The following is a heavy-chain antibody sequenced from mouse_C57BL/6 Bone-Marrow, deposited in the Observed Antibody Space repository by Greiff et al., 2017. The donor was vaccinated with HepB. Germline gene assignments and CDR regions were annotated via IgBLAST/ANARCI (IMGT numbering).Heavy chain of an antibody. CDR1: GYTFTSYW. CDR2: IHPNIGST. J-gene: IGHJ2*01. V-gene: IGHV1-64*01. D-gene: IGHD2-4*01. CDR3: TRRGIYDYALYY. Sequence: QVQLQQPGAELVKPGASVKLSCKASGYTFTSYWMHWVKQRPGQGLEWIGMIHPNIGSTNYNEKFKSKATLTVDKSSITTYMQLSSLTSEDSAVYYCTRRGIYDYALYYWGQGTTLTVSS.